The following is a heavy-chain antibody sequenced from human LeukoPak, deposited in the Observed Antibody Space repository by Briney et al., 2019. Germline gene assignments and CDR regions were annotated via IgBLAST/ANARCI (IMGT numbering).Heavy chain of an antibody. CDR1: GASVSSSTYF. CDR3: ASRIVVSQTYIEMWFDS. J-gene: IGHJ5*01. V-gene: IGHV4-39*06. Sequence: SETLSLTCAVSGASVSSSTYFWGWIRQPPGEGPEWLGSISHSGATYYNPSLKSRVTISLDTSKNQITLTVTSVTVADTALYFCASRIVVSQTYIEMWFDSWGQGTLVTVSS. D-gene: IGHD2-21*01. CDR2: ISHSGAT.